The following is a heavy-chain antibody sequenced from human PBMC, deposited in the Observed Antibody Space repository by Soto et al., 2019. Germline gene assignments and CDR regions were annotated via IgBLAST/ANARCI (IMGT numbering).Heavy chain of an antibody. D-gene: IGHD6-19*01. J-gene: IGHJ4*02. CDR1: GFTFSNYA. V-gene: IGHV3-23*01. CDR3: VQGGEVPVAGTGQRTFDY. CDR2: LTATGGST. Sequence: EVQLLESGGGLVQPGGSLRLSCAASGFTFSNYAMSWVRQAPGTGPEWVSGLTATGGSTYYADSVKGRFTISRDNSKNMLYLQINSLRADDTAIYYCVQGGEVPVAGTGQRTFDYWCQGTLVTVAS.